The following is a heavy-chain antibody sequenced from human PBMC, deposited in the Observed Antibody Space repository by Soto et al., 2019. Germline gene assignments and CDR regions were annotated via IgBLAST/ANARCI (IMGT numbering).Heavy chain of an antibody. CDR1: GFTFSSFA. J-gene: IGHJ4*02. D-gene: IGHD5-18*01. CDR3: AGPGYSSQDY. Sequence: EVQLLESGGGLVQPGGSLRLSCAASGFTFSSFALSWVRQAPGQGLEWVSAISGSGDGTDYADSVKGRFTISRDNSKNTLYLQMNSLRAEDTAVYYCAGPGYSSQDYWGQGALVTVSS. CDR2: ISGSGDGT. V-gene: IGHV3-23*01.